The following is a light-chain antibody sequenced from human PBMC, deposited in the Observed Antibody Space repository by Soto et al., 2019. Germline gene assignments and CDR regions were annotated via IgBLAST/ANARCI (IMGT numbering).Light chain of an antibody. V-gene: IGKV1-39*01. CDR2: GAS. J-gene: IGKJ1*01. Sequence: DIQITQSPGSLSSSICDKVTIACRASQSISTSLSWYQERPGKVPKLLIFGASTLQSGVPSRFSGSGSGTDFTLTLSPLQPEDFATYFCQQSYRTPRTFGQGTKVEIK. CDR3: QQSYRTPRT. CDR1: QSISTS.